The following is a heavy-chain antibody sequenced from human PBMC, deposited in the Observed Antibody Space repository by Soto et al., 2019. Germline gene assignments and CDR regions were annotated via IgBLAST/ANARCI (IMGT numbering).Heavy chain of an antibody. J-gene: IGHJ4*02. CDR1: GFTFNNYA. V-gene: IGHV3-23*01. CDR2: IRNSGGFT. D-gene: IGHD1-26*01. Sequence: VQLLESGGGLVQPGGSLRLSCAASGFTFNNYAMNWVRQAPGKGLEWVSAIRNSGGFTYYADSVKGRFTISRDNSKTTLYLHMNSLRAEDTALYYCAKDYFDTKGPYFFDYWGQGTLVTVSS. CDR3: AKDYFDTKGPYFFDY.